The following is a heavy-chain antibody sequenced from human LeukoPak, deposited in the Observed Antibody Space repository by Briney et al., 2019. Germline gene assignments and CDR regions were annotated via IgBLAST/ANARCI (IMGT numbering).Heavy chain of an antibody. Sequence: ETLSLTCAVYGGSFSGYYWSWVRLAPEKGLEWVANIKEDGTETYYVDSVKGRFTISRDNAKNSLYLQMNSLRVEDTAVYYCAKEGRSLQTYWGQGTLVTVSS. V-gene: IGHV3-7*03. D-gene: IGHD5-24*01. J-gene: IGHJ4*02. CDR1: GGSFSGYY. CDR3: AKEGRSLQTY. CDR2: IKEDGTET.